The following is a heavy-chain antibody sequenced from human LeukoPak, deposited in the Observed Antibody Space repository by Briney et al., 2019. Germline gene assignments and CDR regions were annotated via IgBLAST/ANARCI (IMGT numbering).Heavy chain of an antibody. V-gene: IGHV1-2*02. D-gene: IGHD3-9*01. Sequence: SVKVSCKASGYTFTDYHIHWVRQAPGQGPEWMGWINPDSGGTNFAQKFQGRVTMTRDTSISAAYMELSSLRSEDTAVYYCARAPDILTGRYYFDYWGQGTLVTVSS. J-gene: IGHJ4*02. CDR2: INPDSGGT. CDR3: ARAPDILTGRYYFDY. CDR1: GYTFTDYH.